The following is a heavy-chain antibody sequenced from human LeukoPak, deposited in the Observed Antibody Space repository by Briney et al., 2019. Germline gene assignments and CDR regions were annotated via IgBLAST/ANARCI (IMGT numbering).Heavy chain of an antibody. Sequence: GRSLRLSCAASGFTFSSYGMHRVRQAPGKGLEWVAVISYDGSNKYYADSVKGRFTISRDNSKNTLYLQMNSLRAEDTAVYYCAKGPLGSYYVGSGNWYFDLWGRGTLVTVSS. CDR2: ISYDGSNK. D-gene: IGHD1-26*01. J-gene: IGHJ2*01. CDR1: GFTFSSYG. CDR3: AKGPLGSYYVGSGNWYFDL. V-gene: IGHV3-30*18.